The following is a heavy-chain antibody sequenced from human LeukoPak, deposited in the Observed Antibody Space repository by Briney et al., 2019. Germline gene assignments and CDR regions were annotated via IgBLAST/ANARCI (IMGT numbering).Heavy chain of an antibody. CDR1: GFTFSSYW. D-gene: IGHD2-8*01. V-gene: IGHV3-7*04. Sequence: GGSLRLSCAASGFTFSSYWMSWVRQAPGKGLEWVANIKQDGSEIYYVDSVKGRFTISRDNAKNSLYLQMNSLRAEDTAVYYCARDSETAGEWFDYWGQGTLVTVSS. CDR3: ARDSETAGEWFDY. J-gene: IGHJ4*02. CDR2: IKQDGSEI.